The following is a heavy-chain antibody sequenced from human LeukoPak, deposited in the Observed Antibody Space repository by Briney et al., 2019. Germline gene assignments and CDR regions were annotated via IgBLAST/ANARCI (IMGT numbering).Heavy chain of an antibody. J-gene: IGHJ4*02. CDR1: GFTFSSYA. Sequence: GGSLRLSCAASGFTFSSYAISWFRQPPGKGLDWVPSIIGSGVSTNYADSVKGRLTTSRDNSRSTLYMQMNSLRSGDTAVYFCAKYAFQGVIKRFLFDYWGKGGLVTVSS. CDR3: AKYAFQGVIKRFLFDY. D-gene: IGHD3-10*01. CDR2: IIGSGVST. V-gene: IGHV3-23*01.